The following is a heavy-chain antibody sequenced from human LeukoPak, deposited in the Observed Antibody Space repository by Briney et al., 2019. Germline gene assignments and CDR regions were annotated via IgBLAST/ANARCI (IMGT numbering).Heavy chain of an antibody. Sequence: PSETLSLTCTVSGGSISSGGYYWSWIRQHPGKGLEWIGYIYYSGSTYYNPSLKSRVTMSVDTSKNQFSLNLSSVTAADTAVYYCARALSDGSGPYVDYWGQGTLVTVSS. CDR3: ARALSDGSGPYVDY. V-gene: IGHV4-31*03. D-gene: IGHD2-15*01. J-gene: IGHJ4*02. CDR2: IYYSGST. CDR1: GGSISSGGYY.